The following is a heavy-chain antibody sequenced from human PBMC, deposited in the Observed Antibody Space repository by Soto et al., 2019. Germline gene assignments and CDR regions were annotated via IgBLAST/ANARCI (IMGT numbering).Heavy chain of an antibody. CDR2: INSDGSST. V-gene: IGHV3-74*01. CDR1: GFTFSSYW. D-gene: IGHD5-12*01. CDR3: AREKSGYDLSAFDI. Sequence: GGSLRLSCAASGFTFSSYWMHWVRQAPGKGLVWVSRINSDGSSTSYADSVKGRFTISRDNAKNTLYLQMNSLRAEDAAVYYCAREKSGYDLSAFDIWGQGTMVTVSS. J-gene: IGHJ3*02.